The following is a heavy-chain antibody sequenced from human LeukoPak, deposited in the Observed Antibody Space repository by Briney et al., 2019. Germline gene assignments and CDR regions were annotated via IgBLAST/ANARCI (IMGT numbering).Heavy chain of an antibody. J-gene: IGHJ6*02. Sequence: GGSLRLSCAASGFTFSSYSMNWVRQAPGKGLEWVSAISGSGGSTYYADSVKGRFTISRDNSKNTLYLQMNSLRAEDTAVYYCAKVGSGWYNYYYGMDVWGQGTTVTVSS. CDR3: AKVGSGWYNYYYGMDV. CDR2: ISGSGGST. CDR1: GFTFSSYS. V-gene: IGHV3-23*01. D-gene: IGHD6-19*01.